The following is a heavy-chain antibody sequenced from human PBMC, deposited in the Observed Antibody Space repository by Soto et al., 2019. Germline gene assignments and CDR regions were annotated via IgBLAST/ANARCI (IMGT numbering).Heavy chain of an antibody. Sequence: QLQLQESGPGLVKPAGTLSLTCTVSGGSISSSDYWWGWIRQPPGKGLEWIGSIYYTGSTYYNPSLKSRVIISVDTSKNQFSLRLSSVTAADTAVYYCARQIGRGSWSLDHWGQGTLVTVSS. CDR1: GGSISSSDYW. J-gene: IGHJ4*02. D-gene: IGHD6-13*01. CDR2: IYYTGST. CDR3: ARQIGRGSWSLDH. V-gene: IGHV4-39*01.